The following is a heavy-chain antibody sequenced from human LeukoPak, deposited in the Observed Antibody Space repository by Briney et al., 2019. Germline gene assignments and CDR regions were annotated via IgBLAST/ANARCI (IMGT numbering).Heavy chain of an antibody. CDR1: GFTFSSYW. CDR3: AREGIAAADYYYYYMDV. J-gene: IGHJ6*03. CDR2: IKQDGSEK. Sequence: GGSLRLSCAASGFTFSSYWMSWGREAPGVGREWVVHIKQDGSEKYYVDSVKGRFTISRDNAKNSLYLQMNSLRAEDTAVYYCAREGIAAADYYYYYMDVWGKGTTVTVSS. V-gene: IGHV3-7*01. D-gene: IGHD6-13*01.